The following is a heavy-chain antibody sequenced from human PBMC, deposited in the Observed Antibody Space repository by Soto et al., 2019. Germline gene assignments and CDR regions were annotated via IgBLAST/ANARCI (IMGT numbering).Heavy chain of an antibody. V-gene: IGHV4-39*01. Sequence: SETLSLTCSVSGGSISSITYFWGWIRQSPGRGLEWIGSINYSGSAYYNPPLKSRVTIFVDASKSLFSLKMTSVTAADTAVYYCARRGGKFRSLEWLSFDPWGQGTLVTVSS. D-gene: IGHD3-3*01. CDR1: GGSISSITYF. J-gene: IGHJ5*02. CDR2: INYSGSA. CDR3: ARRGGKFRSLEWLSFDP.